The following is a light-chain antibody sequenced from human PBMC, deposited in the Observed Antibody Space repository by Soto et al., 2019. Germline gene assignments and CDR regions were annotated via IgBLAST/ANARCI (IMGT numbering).Light chain of an antibody. V-gene: IGLV2-8*01. CDR2: EVT. J-gene: IGLJ2*01. CDR3: SSYAGSNIL. CDR1: NSDVGGYNY. Sequence: QSALTQPPSASGSPGQSVTISCTGTNSDVGGYNYVSWYQQHPGKVPKLMIFEVTKRPSGVPDRFSGSKSGNTASLTVSGLQAEDEADYYCSSYAGSNILFGGGTKLTVL.